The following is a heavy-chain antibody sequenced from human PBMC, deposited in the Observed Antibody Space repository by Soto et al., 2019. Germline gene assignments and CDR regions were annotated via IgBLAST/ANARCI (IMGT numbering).Heavy chain of an antibody. V-gene: IGHV1-18*01. J-gene: IGHJ5*02. CDR2: ISAYNGNT. Sequence: GASVKVSCKASGYTFTSYGISWVRQAPGQGLEWMGWISAYNGNTKYAQKLXXRXXXXXXTSTSTAYMELRSLRSDDTAVYYCARGVGSGSYYNQYNWFDPWGQGTLVTVSS. D-gene: IGHD3-10*01. CDR1: GYTFTSYG. CDR3: ARGVGSGSYYNQYNWFDP.